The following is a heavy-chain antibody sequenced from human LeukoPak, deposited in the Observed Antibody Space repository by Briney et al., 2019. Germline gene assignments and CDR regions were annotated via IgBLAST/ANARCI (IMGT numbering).Heavy chain of an antibody. CDR2: INSDGINT. D-gene: IGHD3-22*01. J-gene: IGHJ5*02. CDR1: GFTFSNYW. CDR3: ARDLGQYFDTSNNWFDP. V-gene: IGHV3-74*01. Sequence: GGSLRLSCAASGFTFSNYWMHWVRQAPGKGLVWVSRINSDGINTSYADSVKGRFTISRDNAKNTLNLQMNSLRAEDTAVYYCARDLGQYFDTSNNWFDPWGQGTLVTVSS.